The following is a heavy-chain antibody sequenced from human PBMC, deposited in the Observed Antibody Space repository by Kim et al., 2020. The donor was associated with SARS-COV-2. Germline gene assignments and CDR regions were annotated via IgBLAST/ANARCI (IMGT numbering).Heavy chain of an antibody. J-gene: IGHJ4*02. CDR3: ANIGYCSGGSCQR. V-gene: IGHV1-69*06. Sequence: SVKVSCKASGGTFSSYAISWVRQAPGQGLEWMGGIIPIFGTANYAQKFQGRVTIIADKSTSTAYMELSSLRSEDTAVYYCANIGYCSGGSCQRWGQGTLVTVSS. CDR2: IIPIFGTA. CDR1: GGTFSSYA. D-gene: IGHD2-15*01.